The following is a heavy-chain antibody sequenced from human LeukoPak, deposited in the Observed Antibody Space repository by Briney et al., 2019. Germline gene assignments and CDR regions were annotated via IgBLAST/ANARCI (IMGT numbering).Heavy chain of an antibody. V-gene: IGHV4-4*02. Sequence: SETLSLTCAVSGGSISSSNWWSWVRQPPGKGLEWIGEIYHSGSTNYNPSLKSRVTISVDKSKDQFSLKLSSVTAADTAVYYCARVGLELRDYFDYWGQGTLVTVSS. CDR2: IYHSGST. D-gene: IGHD1-7*01. J-gene: IGHJ4*02. CDR3: ARVGLELRDYFDY. CDR1: GGSISSSNW.